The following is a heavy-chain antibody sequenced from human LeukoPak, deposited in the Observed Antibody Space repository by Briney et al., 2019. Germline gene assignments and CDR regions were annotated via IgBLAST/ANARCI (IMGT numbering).Heavy chain of an antibody. D-gene: IGHD4-17*01. CDR3: ARVPYGDYPFDY. CDR1: GYTFTSYG. J-gene: IGHJ4*02. V-gene: IGHV1-18*01. CDR2: ISAYNGNT. Sequence: ASVKVSCKASGYTFTSYGISWVRQAPGQGLEWMGWISAYNGNTNYAQKLQGRVTMTTDTSTSTAYMELRSLRSDDTAMYYCARVPYGDYPFDYWGQGTLVTVSS.